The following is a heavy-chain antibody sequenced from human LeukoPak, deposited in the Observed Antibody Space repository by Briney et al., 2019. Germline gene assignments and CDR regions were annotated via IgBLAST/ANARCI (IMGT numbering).Heavy chain of an antibody. CDR1: GFTFRDYD. D-gene: IGHD3-22*01. J-gene: IGHJ4*02. CDR3: AKDPHTYYYDTPRFDY. CDR2: ISSSDSTI. Sequence: GVSLTLSCAASGFTFRDYDMSWIRQSPGKGREGGSYISSSDSTIYYADSVKARFTISRDNSKNTLYLQMNSLRAEDTAVYYCAKDPHTYYYDTPRFDYWGQGPLVTVSS. V-gene: IGHV3-11*04.